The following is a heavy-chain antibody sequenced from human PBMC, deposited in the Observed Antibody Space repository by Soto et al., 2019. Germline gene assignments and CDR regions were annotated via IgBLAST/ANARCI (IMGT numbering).Heavy chain of an antibody. V-gene: IGHV3-30-3*01. J-gene: IGHJ5*02. CDR3: ARDYYYSRGLHRGANWFDP. CDR1: GFTFSSYA. CDR2: ISYDGSNK. D-gene: IGHD3-22*01. Sequence: GGSLRLSCAASGFTFSSYAMHWVRQAPGKGLEWVAVISYDGSNKYYADSVKGRFTISRDNSKNTLYLQMNSLRAEDTAVYYCARDYYYSRGLHRGANWFDPWGQGTLVTVSS.